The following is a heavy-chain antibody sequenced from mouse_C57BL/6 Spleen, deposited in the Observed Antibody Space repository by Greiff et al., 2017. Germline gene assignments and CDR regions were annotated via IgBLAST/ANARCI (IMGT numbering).Heavy chain of an antibody. V-gene: IGHV5-9-1*02. D-gene: IGHD2-4*01. J-gene: IGHJ2*01. CDR1: GFTFSSYA. CDR2: ISSGGDYI. Sequence: EVQGVESGEGLVKPGGSLKLSCAASGFTFSSYAMSWVRQTPEKRLEWVAYISSGGDYIYYADTVKGRFTISRDNARNTLYLQMSSLKSEDTAMYYCTRDLGYDYDYFDYWGQGTTLTVSS. CDR3: TRDLGYDYDYFDY.